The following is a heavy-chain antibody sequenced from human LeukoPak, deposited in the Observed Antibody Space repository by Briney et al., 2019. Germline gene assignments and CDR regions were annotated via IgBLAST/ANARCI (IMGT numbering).Heavy chain of an antibody. CDR3: AKTNGYYDY. J-gene: IGHJ4*02. Sequence: GGSLRLSCAASGFTFSNYGMSWVRQAPGKGLEWVSGISGNGDNTYYADSVKGRSSISRDNSKNTLYLQMDSLRAEDTAVYHCAKTNGYYDYWGRGTLVTVSS. CDR1: GFTFSNYG. D-gene: IGHD3-22*01. V-gene: IGHV3-23*01. CDR2: ISGNGDNT.